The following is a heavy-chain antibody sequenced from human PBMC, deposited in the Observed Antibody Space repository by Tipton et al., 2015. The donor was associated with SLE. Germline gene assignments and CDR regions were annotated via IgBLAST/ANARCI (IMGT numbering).Heavy chain of an antibody. J-gene: IGHJ4*02. CDR1: GGSISSGYYY. CDR2: IFTSGST. D-gene: IGHD3-22*01. V-gene: IGHV4-61*09. CDR3: ARLEGSGYYYFDY. Sequence: TLSLTCTVSGGSISSGYYYWTWVRQPAGKGLEWIGHIFTSGSTNYNSSLKSRVTISVDTSKNQFSLKLSSVTAADTAVYYCARLEGSGYYYFDYWGQGSLVTVSS.